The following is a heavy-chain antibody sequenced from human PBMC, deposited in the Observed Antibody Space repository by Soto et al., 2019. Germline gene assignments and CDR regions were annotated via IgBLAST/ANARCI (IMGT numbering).Heavy chain of an antibody. CDR2: ITGIDGRT. Sequence: GALRLSCVGSGFTFGNYAISWVRQAPGEGLEWVSSITGIDGRTYYADSVKGRFTISRDNPKNTLYLQMNNLSAEDTAMFYCAKALGPYCRCGLCYPPYWFDPWGQGTQVAVYS. CDR3: AKALGPYCRCGLCYPPYWFDP. J-gene: IGHJ5*02. V-gene: IGHV3-23*01. D-gene: IGHD2-15*01. CDR1: GFTFGNYA.